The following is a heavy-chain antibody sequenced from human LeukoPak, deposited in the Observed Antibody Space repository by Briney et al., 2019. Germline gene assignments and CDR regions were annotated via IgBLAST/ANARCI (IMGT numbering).Heavy chain of an antibody. J-gene: IGHJ4*02. CDR1: GGSISSYY. CDR2: IYYSGST. D-gene: IGHD6-19*01. Sequence: SETLSLTCTVSGGSISSYYWSWIRQPPGKGLEWIGYIYYSGSTNYNPSLKSRVTISVDTSKNQFSLKLSSVTAADTAVYYCARERLISSGPDYWGQGTLVTVSS. V-gene: IGHV4-59*01. CDR3: ARERLISSGPDY.